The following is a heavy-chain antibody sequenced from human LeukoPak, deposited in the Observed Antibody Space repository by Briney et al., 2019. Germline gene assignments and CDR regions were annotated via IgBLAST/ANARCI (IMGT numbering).Heavy chain of an antibody. Sequence: GGSLRLSCAASGFTFSSYWMSWVRQAPGKGLEWVANIKQDGSEKYYVDSVKGRFTISRDNAKNSLYLQMNSLRAEDTAVYYCASIPLMGRRWYYIDYWGQGTLVTVSS. D-gene: IGHD5-24*01. CDR2: IKQDGSEK. J-gene: IGHJ4*02. CDR3: ASIPLMGRRWYYIDY. CDR1: GFTFSSYW. V-gene: IGHV3-7*01.